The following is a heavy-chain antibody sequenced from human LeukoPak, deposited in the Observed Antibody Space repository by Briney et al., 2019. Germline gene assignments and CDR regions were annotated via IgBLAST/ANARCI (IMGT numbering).Heavy chain of an antibody. CDR3: AKDLALAGTGGGFDV. CDR2: ISGDGDKA. CDR1: GFTFTTYA. V-gene: IGHV3-23*01. D-gene: IGHD6-19*01. Sequence: GGSLRLSCAASGFTFTTYAINWVRQTPGKGLEWVPGISGDGDKAYYAGSVKGRFTVSRDNSKNTVSLQMSSLRAEDTALYYCAKDLALAGTGGGFDVWGQGTRVAVSS. J-gene: IGHJ3*01.